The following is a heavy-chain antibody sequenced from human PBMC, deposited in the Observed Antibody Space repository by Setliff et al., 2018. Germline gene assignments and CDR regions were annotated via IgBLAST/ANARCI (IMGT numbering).Heavy chain of an antibody. CDR3: ARLRKDYGDYYYFDY. Sequence: LRLSCVVSGLTVSNDSMGWVRQAPGKGLEWVSYISFSSSTIYYADSVKGRFTISRDNAKNSLYLQMNSLRAEDTAVYYCARLRKDYGDYYYFDYWGQGTLVTVSS. CDR2: ISFSSSTI. D-gene: IGHD4-17*01. J-gene: IGHJ4*02. CDR1: GLTVSNDS. V-gene: IGHV3-48*04.